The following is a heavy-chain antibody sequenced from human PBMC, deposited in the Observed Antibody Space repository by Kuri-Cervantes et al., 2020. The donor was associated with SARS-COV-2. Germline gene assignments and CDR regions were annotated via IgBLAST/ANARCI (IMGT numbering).Heavy chain of an antibody. CDR1: GFTFSSYA. D-gene: IGHD2-2*01. J-gene: IGHJ3*02. Sequence: GESLKISCASSGFTFSSYAMHWVRQAPGKGLEWVAVISYDGSNKYYADSVKGRFTISRDNSKNTLYLQMNSLRAEDTAVYYCARVTRRYCSSTSCSAFDIWGQGTRVTVSS. CDR3: ARVTRRYCSSTSCSAFDI. V-gene: IGHV3-30-3*01. CDR2: ISYDGSNK.